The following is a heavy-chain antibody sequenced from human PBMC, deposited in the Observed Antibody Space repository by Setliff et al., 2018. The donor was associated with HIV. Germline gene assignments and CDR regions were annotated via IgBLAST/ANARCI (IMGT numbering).Heavy chain of an antibody. J-gene: IGHJ5*01. D-gene: IGHD6-19*01. CDR1: GGSTSNEY. Sequence: PSETLSLTCTVSGGSTSNEYWSWIRQPPGNELEWIGSIYHDGTTHYRSSLRSRAAISIDTSKSQIPLKVRSVTAADTAVYFCAGHPVTSGWLSLNWFDPWGQGILVTVSS. CDR3: AGHPVTSGWLSLNWFDP. V-gene: IGHV4-59*03. CDR2: IYHDGTT.